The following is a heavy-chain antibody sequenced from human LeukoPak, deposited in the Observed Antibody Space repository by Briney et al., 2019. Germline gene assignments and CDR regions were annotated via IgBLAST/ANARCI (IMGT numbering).Heavy chain of an antibody. CDR1: GFNFSTYA. V-gene: IGHV3-23*01. D-gene: IGHD3-3*01. CDR2: ISSSGGTT. CDR3: ARDDFWSAH. J-gene: IGHJ4*02. Sequence: GGSLRLSCAASGFNFSTYAMNWVRQAPGEGLEWVSFISSSGGTTHYGDSVKGRFTISRDNSKSTLYLQLNSLRAEDTAVYYCARDDFWSAHWGQGTLVIVSS.